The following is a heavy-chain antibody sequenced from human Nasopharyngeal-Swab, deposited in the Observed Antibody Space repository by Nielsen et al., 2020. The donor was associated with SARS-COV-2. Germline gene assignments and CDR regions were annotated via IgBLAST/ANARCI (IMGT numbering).Heavy chain of an antibody. CDR1: GFTFSSYA. D-gene: IGHD3/OR15-3a*01. CDR2: ISGNTFTT. CDR3: AKEMGLVGGIANSLFDY. V-gene: IGHV3-23*01. J-gene: IGHJ4*02. Sequence: GESLKISCAASGFTFSSYAMSWVRQAPGKGLEWVSSISGNTFTTYYTNSVKGRFTISRDNSKNTLSLQMNSLRAEDTAVYYCAKEMGLVGGIANSLFDYWGQGTLVTVSS.